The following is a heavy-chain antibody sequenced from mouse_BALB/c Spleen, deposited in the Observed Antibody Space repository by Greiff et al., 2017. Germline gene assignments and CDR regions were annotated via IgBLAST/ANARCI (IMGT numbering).Heavy chain of an antibody. V-gene: IGHV5-6*01. Sequence: EVKLVESGGDLVKPGGSLKLSCAASGFTFSSYGMSWVRQTPDKRLEWVATISSGGSYTYYPDSVKGRFTISRDNAKNTLYLQMSSLKSEDTAMYYCARHGDYYYGSSYDFDVWGAGTTVTVSS. CDR2: ISSGGSYT. J-gene: IGHJ1*01. CDR1: GFTFSSYG. CDR3: ARHGDYYYGSSYDFDV. D-gene: IGHD1-1*01.